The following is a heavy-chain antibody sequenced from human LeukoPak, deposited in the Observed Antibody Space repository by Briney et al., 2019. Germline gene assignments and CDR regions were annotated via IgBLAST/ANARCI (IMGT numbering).Heavy chain of an antibody. CDR1: GGSISSNY. J-gene: IGHJ5*02. V-gene: IGHV4-59*12. CDR3: ARRTLWRFLGSSKANNWFDP. Sequence: PSETLSLTCTVSGGSISSNYWSWIRQPPGKGLEWIGYIYNSGSTNYNPSLKSRVTISVDTSKNQFSLKLSSVTAADTAVYYCARRTLWRFLGSSKANNWFDPWGQGTLVTVSS. CDR2: IYNSGST. D-gene: IGHD3-3*01.